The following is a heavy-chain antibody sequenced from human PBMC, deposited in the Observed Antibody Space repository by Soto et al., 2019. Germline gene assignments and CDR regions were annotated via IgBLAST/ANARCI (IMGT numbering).Heavy chain of an antibody. D-gene: IGHD4-17*01. J-gene: IGHJ5*02. CDR2: IYYSGST. V-gene: IGHV4-31*03. CDR1: GGSISSGGYY. CDR3: ARETYGDYVGYFVP. Sequence: SETLALTCTVSGGSISSGGYYWSWIRQHPGKGLEWIGYIYYSGSTNYNPSLKSRVTISVDTSKNQFSLKLSSVTAADTAVYYCARETYGDYVGYFVPWGQGILVTVSS.